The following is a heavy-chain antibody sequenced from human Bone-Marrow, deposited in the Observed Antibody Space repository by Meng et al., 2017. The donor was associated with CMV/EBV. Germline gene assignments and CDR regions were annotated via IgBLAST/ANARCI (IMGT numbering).Heavy chain of an antibody. CDR2: MNPNSGNT. V-gene: IGHV1-8*03. J-gene: IGHJ4*01. CDR3: TRGGHKSSGYYY. CDR1: GYTFTSYD. D-gene: IGHD6-6*01. Sequence: ASVQVSCKASGYTFTSYDINWVRQATGQGLEWMGWMNPNSGNTGYAQKFQGRVTITRNTSISTAYMELSSLRSEDTAVYYCTRGGHKSSGYYYWGQGTLVTVSS.